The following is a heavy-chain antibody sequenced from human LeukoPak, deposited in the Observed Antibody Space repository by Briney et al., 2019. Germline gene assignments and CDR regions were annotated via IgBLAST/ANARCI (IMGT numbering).Heavy chain of an antibody. V-gene: IGHV4-34*01. CDR1: GGSFSGYY. CDR2: INHSGST. D-gene: IGHD4-17*01. CDR3: ARLMTTVTSAYNWFDP. J-gene: IGHJ5*02. Sequence: KPSETLSLTCAVYGGSFSGYYWSWIRQPPGKGLEWIGEINHSGSTNYNPSLKSRVTISVDTSKNQFSLKLSSVTAADTAVYYCARLMTTVTSAYNWFDPWGQGTLVTVSS.